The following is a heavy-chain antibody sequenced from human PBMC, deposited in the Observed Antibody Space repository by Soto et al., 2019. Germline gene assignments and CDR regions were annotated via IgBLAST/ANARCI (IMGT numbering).Heavy chain of an antibody. CDR2: IYYSGST. D-gene: IGHD3-10*01. CDR1: GGSISSGGYY. J-gene: IGHJ4*02. CDR3: ARADYGSGKSYDY. V-gene: IGHV4-31*03. Sequence: KTSETLSLTCTVSGGSISSGGYYWSWIRQHPGKGLEWIGYIYYSGSTYYNPSLKSRVTISVDTSKNQFSLKLSSVTAADTAVYYCARADYGSGKSYDYWGQGTLVTVSS.